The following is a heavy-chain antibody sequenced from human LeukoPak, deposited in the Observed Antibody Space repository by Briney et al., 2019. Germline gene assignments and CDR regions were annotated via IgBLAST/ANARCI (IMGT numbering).Heavy chain of an antibody. Sequence: GGSLRLSCAASRFTFNTFGMHWVRQAPGKGLEWVAVISSDRSNKYYADSVKGRFTISRDNSKDTLYLQVSSLTIEDTAVYYCRAATKYLDYYYDYWGQGTLVTVSS. D-gene: IGHD3-22*01. CDR1: RFTFNTFG. CDR3: RAATKYLDYYYDY. CDR2: ISSDRSNK. J-gene: IGHJ4*02. V-gene: IGHV3-30*03.